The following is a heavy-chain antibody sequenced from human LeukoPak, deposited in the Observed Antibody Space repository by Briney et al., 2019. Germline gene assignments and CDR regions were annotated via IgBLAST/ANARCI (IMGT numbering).Heavy chain of an antibody. CDR2: INPNSGGT. V-gene: IGHV1-2*02. CDR1: GYTFTGYY. J-gene: IGHJ5*02. Sequence: GASVKVSCKASGYTFTGYYMHWVRQAPGQGLEWMGWINPNSGGTNYAQKFQGRVTMTRDTSISTAYMELSGLRSDDTAVYYCARANMVRGVGLFFDRNWFDPWGQRTLVTVSS. CDR3: ARANMVRGVGLFFDRNWFDP. D-gene: IGHD3-10*01.